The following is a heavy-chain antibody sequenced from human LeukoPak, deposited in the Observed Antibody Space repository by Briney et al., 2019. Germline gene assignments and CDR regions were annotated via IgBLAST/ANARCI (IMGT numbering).Heavy chain of an antibody. CDR2: IYHSGST. CDR3: ARTTMVRGTYYMDV. V-gene: IGHV4-4*03. CDR1: GGSISSSNW. D-gene: IGHD3-10*01. Sequence: PPETLSLTCAVSGGSISSSNWWSWVRQPPGKGLEWIGEIYHSGSTNYNPSLKSRVTISVDKSKNQFSLKLSSVTAADTAVYYCARTTMVRGTYYMDVWGKGTTVTISS. J-gene: IGHJ6*03.